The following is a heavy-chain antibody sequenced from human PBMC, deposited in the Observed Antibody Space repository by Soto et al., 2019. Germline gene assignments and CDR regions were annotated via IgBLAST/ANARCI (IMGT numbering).Heavy chain of an antibody. V-gene: IGHV1-8*01. D-gene: IGHD3-3*01. CDR2: MNPNSGNA. J-gene: IGHJ4*02. Sequence: ASVKVSCKASGYTFTSYDINWVRQATGQGLEWMGWMNPNSGNAGYAQKFQGRVNMTRNTSISTAYMELSSLRFEDTAVYYCARGSITIFGVVIGVWGQGTLVTVSS. CDR3: ARGSITIFGVVIGV. CDR1: GYTFTSYD.